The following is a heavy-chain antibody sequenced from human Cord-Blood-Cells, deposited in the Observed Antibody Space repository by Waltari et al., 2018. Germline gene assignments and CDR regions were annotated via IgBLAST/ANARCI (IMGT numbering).Heavy chain of an antibody. J-gene: IGHJ4*02. CDR2: IFSNDEK. CDR3: ARTPVYSSGWYYFDY. V-gene: IGHV2-26*01. CDR1: GFSPSNARMG. Sequence: QVTLKESGPVLVKPTDTLTLTCTVSGFSPSNARMGVSLIRQPPGKALEWLAHIFSNDEKSYSTSLKSRLTISKDTSKSQVVLTMTNMDPVDTATYYCARTPVYSSGWYYFDYWGQGTLVTVSS. D-gene: IGHD6-19*01.